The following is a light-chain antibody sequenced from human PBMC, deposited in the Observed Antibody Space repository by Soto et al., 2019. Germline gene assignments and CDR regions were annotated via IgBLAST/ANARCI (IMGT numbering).Light chain of an antibody. V-gene: IGKV3-15*01. CDR1: QSVGSY. Sequence: EIVMTQSPATLSVSPGERATLSCRASQSVGSYLAWYQQKPGQAPRLLIYAASTRATGIPARFSGSGSGTEFTLTISSLQSEDFAVYYCQQYNNWPRTFGQGTKVEIK. J-gene: IGKJ1*01. CDR2: AAS. CDR3: QQYNNWPRT.